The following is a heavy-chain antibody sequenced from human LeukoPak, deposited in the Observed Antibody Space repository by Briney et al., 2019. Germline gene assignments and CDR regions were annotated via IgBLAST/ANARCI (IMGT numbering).Heavy chain of an antibody. CDR1: GGSVSSGSYY. V-gene: IGHV4-39*07. Sequence: SETLSLTCTVSGGSVSSGSYYWSWIRQPPGKGLEWIGEINHSGSTNYNPSLKGRVTISVDTSKNQFSLKLSSVTAADTAVYYCARVKWFGSYYYYYGMDVWGQGTTVTVSS. D-gene: IGHD3-10*01. J-gene: IGHJ6*02. CDR3: ARVKWFGSYYYYYGMDV. CDR2: INHSGST.